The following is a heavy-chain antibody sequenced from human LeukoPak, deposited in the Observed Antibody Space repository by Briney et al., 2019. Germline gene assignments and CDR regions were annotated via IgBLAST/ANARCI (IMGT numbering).Heavy chain of an antibody. CDR3: ARGRGSGNWFDP. CDR1: GDSISSSSSY. J-gene: IGHJ5*02. Sequence: SETLSLTCSVSGDSISSSSSYWSWIRQPPGKGLEWIGFIYYTGSTNYNPSLKSRITISVDTSKNQFSLKLSSVTAADTAVYYCARGRGSGNWFDPWGQGTLVTVSS. CDR2: IYYTGST. V-gene: IGHV4-61*01. D-gene: IGHD3-10*01.